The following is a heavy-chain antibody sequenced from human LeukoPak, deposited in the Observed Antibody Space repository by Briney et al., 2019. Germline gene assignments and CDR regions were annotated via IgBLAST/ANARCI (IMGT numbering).Heavy chain of an antibody. CDR1: GFTFSSYW. Sequence: GGSLRLSCAASGFTFSSYWMHWVRHAPGKGLVWVSRINSDGRSTSYADSAKGRFTISRDNAKNTLYLQMSSLRAEDTAMYYCARISLSGWVNDHWGQGTLVTVSS. V-gene: IGHV3-74*01. D-gene: IGHD6-19*01. CDR2: INSDGRST. CDR3: ARISLSGWVNDH. J-gene: IGHJ4*02.